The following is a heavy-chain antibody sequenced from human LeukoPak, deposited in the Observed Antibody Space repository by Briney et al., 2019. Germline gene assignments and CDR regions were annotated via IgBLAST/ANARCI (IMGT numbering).Heavy chain of an antibody. D-gene: IGHD2-15*01. Sequence: GASVKVSCKASGYTFTAYYMHWVRQAPGQGLEWMGWIDTNSDGTNYAQKFQGRVTITRDTFIGTAYMELSSLISDDTAVYYCASEAYCSGGSCSLHRVASWGQGTLVTVSS. CDR2: IDTNSDGT. V-gene: IGHV1-2*02. CDR3: ASEAYCSGGSCSLHRVAS. J-gene: IGHJ4*02. CDR1: GYTFTAYY.